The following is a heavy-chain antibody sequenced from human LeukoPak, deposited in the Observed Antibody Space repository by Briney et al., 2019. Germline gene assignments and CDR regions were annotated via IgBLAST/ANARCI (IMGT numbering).Heavy chain of an antibody. CDR1: GFTFSSYG. Sequence: GGSLRLSCAASGFTFSSYGMHWVRQAPGKGLEWVAVISYDGSNKYYADSVKGRFTISRDNSKNTLYLQMNSLRAEDTAVYYCAKESYDILTGYSSPNWFDPWGQGTLVTVSS. V-gene: IGHV3-30*18. CDR3: AKESYDILTGYSSPNWFDP. CDR2: ISYDGSNK. D-gene: IGHD3-9*01. J-gene: IGHJ5*02.